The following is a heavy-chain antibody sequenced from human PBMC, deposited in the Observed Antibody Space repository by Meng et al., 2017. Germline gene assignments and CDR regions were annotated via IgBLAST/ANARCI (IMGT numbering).Heavy chain of an antibody. CDR1: GGTFSSYT. Sequence: VQLVQSGAEVKKPGSSVKVSCKASGGTFSSYTISWVRQALGQGLEWMGRIIPILGIANYAQKFQGRVTITADKSTSTAYMELSSLRSEDTAVYYCARDPHYYDSRGEFDPWGQGTLVTVSS. CDR3: ARDPHYYDSRGEFDP. D-gene: IGHD3-22*01. CDR2: IIPILGIA. V-gene: IGHV1-69*08. J-gene: IGHJ5*02.